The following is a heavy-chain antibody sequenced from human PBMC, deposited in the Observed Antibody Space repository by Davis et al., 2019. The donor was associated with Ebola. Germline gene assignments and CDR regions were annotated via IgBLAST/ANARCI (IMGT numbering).Heavy chain of an antibody. D-gene: IGHD2/OR15-2a*01. CDR1: GYSLTELS. Sequence: ASVQDSCKASGYSLTELSMQWVRQAPGKGLEWMGGLDPEHGESIYAQKFQGRVTMTEDTSTDTAYMELISLRSEDTAVYFCVTPPPYVYGHTTYRPNWFDPWSQGTLVTVSS. CDR2: LDPEHGES. CDR3: VTPPPYVYGHTTYRPNWFDP. J-gene: IGHJ5*02. V-gene: IGHV1-24*01.